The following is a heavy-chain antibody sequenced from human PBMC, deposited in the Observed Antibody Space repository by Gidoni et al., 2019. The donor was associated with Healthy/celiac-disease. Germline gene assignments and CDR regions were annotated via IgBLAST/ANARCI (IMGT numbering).Heavy chain of an antibody. J-gene: IGHJ4*02. CDR1: GFTFSSYS. CDR2: ISSSSSTI. CDR3: ARSYDFWSGYSPY. D-gene: IGHD3-3*01. Sequence: EVQLVESGGGLVQPGGSLRLSCAASGFTFSSYSMNWVRQAPGKGLEWVSYISSSSSTIYYADSVKGRFTIFRDNAKNSLYLQMNSLRDEDTAVYYCARSYDFWSGYSPYWGQGTLVTVSS. V-gene: IGHV3-48*02.